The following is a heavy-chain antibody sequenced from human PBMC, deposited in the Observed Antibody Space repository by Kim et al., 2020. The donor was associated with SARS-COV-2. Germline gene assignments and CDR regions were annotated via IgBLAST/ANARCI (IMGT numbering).Heavy chain of an antibody. CDR1: GGTFSSYA. CDR2: IIPIFGTA. CDR3: ARGAGYCSGGSCHLSC. D-gene: IGHD2-15*01. V-gene: IGHV1-69*13. Sequence: SVKVSCKASGGTFSSYAISWVRQAPGQGLEWMGGIIPIFGTANYAQKFQGRVTITADESTSTAYMELSSLRSEDTAVYYCARGAGYCSGGSCHLSCWGQGTLVTVSS. J-gene: IGHJ4*02.